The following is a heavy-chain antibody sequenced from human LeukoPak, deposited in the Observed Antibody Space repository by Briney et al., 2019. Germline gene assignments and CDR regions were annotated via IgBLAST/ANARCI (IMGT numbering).Heavy chain of an antibody. CDR3: ARLYSGSYPPGY. CDR2: ISSSGSTI. J-gene: IGHJ4*02. Sequence: GGSLRLSCAASGFTFSSYEMNRVRQAPGKGLEWVSYISSSGSTIYYADSVKGRFTISRDNAKNSLYLQMNSLRAEDTAVYYCARLYSGSYPPGYWGQGTLATVSS. CDR1: GFTFSSYE. V-gene: IGHV3-48*03. D-gene: IGHD1-26*01.